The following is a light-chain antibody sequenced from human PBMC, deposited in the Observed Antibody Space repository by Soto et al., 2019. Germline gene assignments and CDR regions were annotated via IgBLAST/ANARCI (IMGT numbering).Light chain of an antibody. CDR2: DAS. Sequence: EIVLTQSPATLSLSPGERAALSCRASQSVSSHLAWYQQKPGQAPRLLIYDASNRATGITARFSGSGSGTDFTLIIRSLEPEDVAVYYCQQRSNWPLTFGGGTKVEIK. J-gene: IGKJ4*01. CDR3: QQRSNWPLT. CDR1: QSVSSH. V-gene: IGKV3-11*01.